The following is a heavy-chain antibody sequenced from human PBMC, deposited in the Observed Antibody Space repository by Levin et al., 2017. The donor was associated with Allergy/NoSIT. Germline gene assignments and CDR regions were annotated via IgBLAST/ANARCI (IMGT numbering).Heavy chain of an antibody. Sequence: PGESLKISCVASGFSFTSFWMSWVRQAPGKGLEWVANIKEDGSVKYSVDAVKGRFTISRDNAKNSVYLQMNSLRAEDTAVYYCARSSGWVPDYWGQGTLVTVSS. J-gene: IGHJ4*02. CDR1: GFSFTSFW. CDR3: ARSSGWVPDY. V-gene: IGHV3-7*04. D-gene: IGHD6-19*01. CDR2: IKEDGSVK.